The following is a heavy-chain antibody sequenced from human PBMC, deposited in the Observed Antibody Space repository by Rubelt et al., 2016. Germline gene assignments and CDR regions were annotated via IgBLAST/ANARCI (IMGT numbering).Heavy chain of an antibody. CDR2: ISYAGST. J-gene: IGHJ3*02. CDR3: ERVDTNLFADAFDI. CDR1: GGSIRTSRFY. V-gene: IGHV4-39*07. D-gene: IGHD2-21*01. Sequence: QLQLQESGPGLVKPSETLSLTCNVSGGSIRTSRFYWGWIRQPPGKGLEWIGNISYAGSTYSPPSPESRVTVSIDTSKNQFFLKLSSVTAAETALYYCERVDTNLFADAFDIWGLGTMVTVSS.